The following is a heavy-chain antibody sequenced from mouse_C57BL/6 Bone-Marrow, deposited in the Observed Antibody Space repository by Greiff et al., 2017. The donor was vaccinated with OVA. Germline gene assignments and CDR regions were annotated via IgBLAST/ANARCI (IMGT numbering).Heavy chain of an antibody. Sequence: QVQLKQPGAELVKPGASVKLSCKASGYTFTSYWMQWVKQRPGQGLEWIGEIDPSDSYTNYNQKFKGKATLTVDTSSSTAYMQLSSLTSEDSAVYYCARKELGRGPYYFDYWGQGTTLTVSS. J-gene: IGHJ2*01. D-gene: IGHD4-1*01. CDR3: ARKELGRGPYYFDY. CDR2: IDPSDSYT. CDR1: GYTFTSYW. V-gene: IGHV1-50*01.